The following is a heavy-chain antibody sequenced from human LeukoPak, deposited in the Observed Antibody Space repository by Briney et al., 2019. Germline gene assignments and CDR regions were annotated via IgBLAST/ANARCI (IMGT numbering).Heavy chain of an antibody. J-gene: IGHJ4*02. CDR2: IIPILGIA. D-gene: IGHD3-22*01. CDR1: GGTFSSYA. V-gene: IGHV1-69*04. Sequence: ASVKVSCKASGGTFSSYAISWVRQAPGQGLEWMGRIIPILGIANYAQKFQGRVTITADKSTSTAYMELSSLRPEDTAVYYCARDRYYDSSGYIHAYWGQGTLVTVSS. CDR3: ARDRYYDSSGYIHAY.